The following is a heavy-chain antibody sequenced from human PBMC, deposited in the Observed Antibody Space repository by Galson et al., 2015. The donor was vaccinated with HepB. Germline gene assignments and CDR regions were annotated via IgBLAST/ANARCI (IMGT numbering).Heavy chain of an antibody. CDR3: AKSTDYDFWSGYGYYYHGLDS. V-gene: IGHV3-23*01. J-gene: IGHJ6*02. CDR2: ISDSGGRT. D-gene: IGHD3-3*01. Sequence: SLRLSCAASGFTFGSYALNWVRQASGKGLEWVSAISDSGGRTYYADSGKGRFSLSRDNTKNKLYLQMNSLRAEDTAVYYCAKSTDYDFWSGYGYYYHGLDSWGQGTAVTVSS. CDR1: GFTFGSYA.